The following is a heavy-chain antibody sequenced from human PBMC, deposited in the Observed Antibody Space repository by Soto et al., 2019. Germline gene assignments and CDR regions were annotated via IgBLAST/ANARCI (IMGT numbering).Heavy chain of an antibody. V-gene: IGHV3-30*18. J-gene: IGHJ4*02. CDR3: AKDYGFLEWLLYYFDY. CDR2: ISYDGSNK. Sequence: GGSLRLSCAASGFTFSSYGMHWVRQAPGKGLEWVAVISYDGSNKYYADSVKGRFTISRDNSKNTLYLQMNSLRAEDTAVYYCAKDYGFLEWLLYYFDYWGQGTLVTVSS. CDR1: GFTFSSYG. D-gene: IGHD3-3*01.